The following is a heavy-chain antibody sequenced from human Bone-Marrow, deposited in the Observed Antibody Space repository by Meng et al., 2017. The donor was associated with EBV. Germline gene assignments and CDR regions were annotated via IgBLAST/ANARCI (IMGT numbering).Heavy chain of an antibody. V-gene: IGHV1-2*06. D-gene: IGHD4-11*01. J-gene: IGHJ4*02. CDR1: GTTCTGHY. Sequence: QVRRVHAGAQVTKPGASVKVSSKASGTTCTGHYMHWVRQAPGQGLEWMGRIDPNSGGADYAQKFQGGVTMTRDTSISTFYMELSRLTSDDTAVYFCARASDYGNDLDYWGQGTLVTVSS. CDR3: ARASDYGNDLDY. CDR2: IDPNSGGA.